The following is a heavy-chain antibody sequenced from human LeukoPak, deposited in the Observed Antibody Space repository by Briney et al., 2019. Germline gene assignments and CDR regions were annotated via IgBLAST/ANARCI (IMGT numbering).Heavy chain of an antibody. Sequence: ASVKLSCKASRVTFSTYEISWVRQAPGQGIEWMGNIIPILGTANYAQKLQGRVTITAEESTSTAYMDLSSLRSEDTAVYYCARSYVESSGYAWAFLDYWGQGTLVIVSS. J-gene: IGHJ4*02. V-gene: IGHV1-69*11. CDR1: RVTFSTYE. D-gene: IGHD3-22*01. CDR3: ARSYVESSGYAWAFLDY. CDR2: IIPILGTA.